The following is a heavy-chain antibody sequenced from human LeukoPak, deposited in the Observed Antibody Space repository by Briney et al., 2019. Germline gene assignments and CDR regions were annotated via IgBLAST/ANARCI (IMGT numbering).Heavy chain of an antibody. CDR1: GYSIGSGHY. CDR2: MFHSGST. V-gene: IGHV4-38-2*02. CDR3: ARAGTNLGDYDY. J-gene: IGHJ4*02. Sequence: SETLSLTCTVSGYSIGSGHYWAWIRQSPEKGLEWIASMFHSGSTHYNPSLKSRVTTSADTSKNEFSLKLSSVTAADTAVYYCARAGTNLGDYDYWGQGTLVTVSS. D-gene: IGHD4-17*01.